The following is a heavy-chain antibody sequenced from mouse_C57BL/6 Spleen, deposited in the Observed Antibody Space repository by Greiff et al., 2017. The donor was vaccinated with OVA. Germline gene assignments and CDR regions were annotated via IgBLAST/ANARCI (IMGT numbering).Heavy chain of an antibody. CDR3: ANWDAAF. D-gene: IGHD4-1*01. CDR1: GYAFSSSW. J-gene: IGHJ3*01. V-gene: IGHV1-82*01. CDR2: IYPGDGDT. Sequence: VMLVESGPELVKPGASVKISCKASGYAFSSSWMNWVKQRPGKGLEWIGRIYPGDGDTNYNGKFKGKATLTADKSSNTAYMQLSSLTSEDSAVYFCANWDAAFWGQGILVTVSA.